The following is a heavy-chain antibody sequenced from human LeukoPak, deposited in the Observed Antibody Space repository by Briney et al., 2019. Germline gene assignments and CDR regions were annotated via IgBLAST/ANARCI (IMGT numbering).Heavy chain of an antibody. CDR1: GFTFSSYA. CDR2: ISSNGGST. CDR3: AREGAATEGGFDP. Sequence: GGSLRLSCAASGFTFSSYAMHWVRQAPGEGLEYVSAISSNGGSTYYANSVKGRFTISRDNSKNTLYLQMGSLRAEDMAVYYCAREGAATEGGFDPWGQGTLVTVSS. D-gene: IGHD2-15*01. J-gene: IGHJ5*02. V-gene: IGHV3-64*01.